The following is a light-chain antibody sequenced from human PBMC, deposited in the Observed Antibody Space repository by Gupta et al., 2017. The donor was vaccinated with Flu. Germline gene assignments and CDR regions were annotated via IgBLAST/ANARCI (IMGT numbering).Light chain of an antibody. Sequence: IQITQSPSPLSAYVGDRVTIPCRASQSISNYLNWYQQKPGKAPKLLIYAASSLQSGVPSRFSGSGSGTDFTLTISILEPEDFATYYCQQSDSTPRTFGQGTKVEIK. CDR2: AAS. CDR1: QSISNY. J-gene: IGKJ1*01. CDR3: QQSDSTPRT. V-gene: IGKV1-39*01.